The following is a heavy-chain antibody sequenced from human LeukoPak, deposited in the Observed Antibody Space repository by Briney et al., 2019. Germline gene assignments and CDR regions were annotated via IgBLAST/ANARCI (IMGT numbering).Heavy chain of an antibody. J-gene: IGHJ4*02. CDR2: IKPNSGGT. V-gene: IGHV1-2*02. CDR3: ARGAHYDFWSGYYSR. CDR1: GYTFTGYY. D-gene: IGHD3-3*01. Sequence: ASVKVSCKASGYTFTGYYIHWVRQAPGRGRGWMGWIKPNSGGTNYAQKFQGRVTMTRDTSISTAYMELSRLRSDDTAVYYCARGAHYDFWSGYYSRWGQGTLVTVSS.